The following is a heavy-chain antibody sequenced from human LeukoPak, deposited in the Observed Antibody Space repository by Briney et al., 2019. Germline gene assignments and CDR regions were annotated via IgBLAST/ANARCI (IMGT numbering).Heavy chain of an antibody. J-gene: IGHJ4*02. CDR2: ISGSGGST. V-gene: IGHV3-23*01. CDR1: GFTFNNYG. D-gene: IGHD4-17*01. CDR3: AKDSGHYGDYSGY. Sequence: PGGTLRLSCGASGFTFNNYGMNWVRQAPGKGLEWVSAISGSGGSTYYADSVKGRFTISRDNSKNTLYLQMNSLRAEDTAVYYCAKDSGHYGDYSGYWGQGTLVTVSS.